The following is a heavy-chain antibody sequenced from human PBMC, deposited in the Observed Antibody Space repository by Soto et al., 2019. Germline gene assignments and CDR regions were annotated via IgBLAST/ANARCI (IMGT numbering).Heavy chain of an antibody. CDR1: GFTFSDYG. J-gene: IGHJ5*02. V-gene: IGHV3-33*01. CDR3: ARAGIVATTQLGWFDP. D-gene: IGHD1-26*01. Sequence: QVQLVESGGGVVQPGRSLRLSCAESGFTFSDYGIHWVRQAPGKVLEWVAVIWPDGNNKYYPDSVKGRFTISRDNSKNTLYLQTKSLRAEDTAVYYCARAGIVATTQLGWFDPWGQGTLVTVSS. CDR2: IWPDGNNK.